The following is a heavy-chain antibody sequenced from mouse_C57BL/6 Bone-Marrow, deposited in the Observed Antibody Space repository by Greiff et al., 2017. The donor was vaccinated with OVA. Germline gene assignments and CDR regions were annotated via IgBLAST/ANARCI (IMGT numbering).Heavy chain of an antibody. D-gene: IGHD2-3*01. J-gene: IGHJ2*01. CDR3: ARHEDGYYASYFDY. V-gene: IGHV1-82*01. CDR2: IYPGDGDT. CDR1: GYAFSSSW. Sequence: VQVVESGPELVKPGASVKISCKASGYAFSSSWMNWVKQRPGQGLEWIGRIYPGDGDTNYNGKFKGKATLTADKSSSTAYMQLSSLTSEDSAVYFCARHEDGYYASYFDYWGQGTTLTVSS.